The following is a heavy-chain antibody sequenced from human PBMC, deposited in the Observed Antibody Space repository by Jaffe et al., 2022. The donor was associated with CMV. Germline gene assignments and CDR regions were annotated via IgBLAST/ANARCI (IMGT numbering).Heavy chain of an antibody. V-gene: IGHV4-59*01. CDR3: AREGSIAVAGGYYYYGMDV. J-gene: IGHJ6*02. D-gene: IGHD6-19*01. CDR1: GGSISSYY. CDR2: IYYSGST. Sequence: QVQLQESGPGLVKPSETLSLTCTVSGGSISSYYWSWIRQPPGKGLEWIGYIYYSGSTNYNPSLKSRVTISVDTSKNQFSLKLSSVTAADTAVYYCAREGSIAVAGGYYYYGMDVWGQGTTVTVSS.